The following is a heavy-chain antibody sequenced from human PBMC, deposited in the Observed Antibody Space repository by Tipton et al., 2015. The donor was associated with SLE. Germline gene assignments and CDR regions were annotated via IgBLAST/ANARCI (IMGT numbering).Heavy chain of an antibody. CDR2: IYHSGST. Sequence: TLSLTCTVSDYSISSGYYWAWIRLPPGKGPEWIGSIYHSGSTFYDPSLNSRVSISVDTSKNQFSLKLTSVTAADSAVYYCARYSLTNWHLDLWGRGTLVTVSS. D-gene: IGHD2-15*01. CDR3: ARYSLTNWHLDL. CDR1: DYSISSGYY. V-gene: IGHV4-38-2*02. J-gene: IGHJ2*01.